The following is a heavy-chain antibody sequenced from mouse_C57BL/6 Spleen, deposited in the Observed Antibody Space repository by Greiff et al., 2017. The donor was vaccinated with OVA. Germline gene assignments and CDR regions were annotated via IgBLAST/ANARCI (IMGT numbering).Heavy chain of an antibody. V-gene: IGHV5-17*01. CDR1: GFTFSDYG. Sequence: EVHLVESGGGLVKPGGSLKLSCAASGFTFSDYGMHWVRQAPEKGLEWVSYISSGSSTIYYADTVNGRFTISRDNAKNTLFLQMTSLRSEDTAMYYCARPLMITKYYAMDYWGQGTSVTVSS. D-gene: IGHD2-4*01. J-gene: IGHJ4*01. CDR2: ISSGSSTI. CDR3: ARPLMITKYYAMDY.